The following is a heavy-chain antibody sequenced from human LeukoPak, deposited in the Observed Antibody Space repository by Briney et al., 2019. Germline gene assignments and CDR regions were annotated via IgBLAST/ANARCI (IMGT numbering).Heavy chain of an antibody. CDR1: GYTFTSYD. Sequence: GASVKVSCKASGYTFTSYDINWVRQATGQGLEWMGWMSPNSGNTGYAQKFQGRVTMTRNTSISTAYMELSSLRSEDTAVYYCARGRGVKWELRGGFDYWGQGTLVTVSS. CDR3: ARGRGVKWELRGGFDY. CDR2: MSPNSGNT. J-gene: IGHJ4*02. V-gene: IGHV1-8*01. D-gene: IGHD1-26*01.